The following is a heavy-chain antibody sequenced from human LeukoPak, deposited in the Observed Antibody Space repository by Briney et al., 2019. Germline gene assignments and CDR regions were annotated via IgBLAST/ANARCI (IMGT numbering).Heavy chain of an antibody. CDR1: EFTFNNYA. CDR2: ISGSGDST. Sequence: GGSLRLSCAASEFTFNNYAMTWVRQTPGKGLEWVSSISGSGDSTYYADSVKGRFTNSRDNSRNTLFLQMNSLRAEDTAVYYCAQEFWNYFDYWGQGTLVTVSS. V-gene: IGHV3-23*01. CDR3: AQEFWNYFDY. D-gene: IGHD1-1*01. J-gene: IGHJ4*02.